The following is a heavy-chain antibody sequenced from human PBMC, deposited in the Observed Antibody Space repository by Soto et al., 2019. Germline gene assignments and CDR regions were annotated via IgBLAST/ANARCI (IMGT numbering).Heavy chain of an antibody. CDR2: VRSKANSYAT. CDR3: TRTAHDYGDYHFDY. J-gene: IGHJ4*02. Sequence: GGSLRLSCAASGFTFGDSAMHWVRQAPGKGLEWVGRVRSKANSYATAYAASVKGRFTIPRDDSKNTAYLQMNSLKSEDTAVYYCTRTAHDYGDYHFDYWGQGTLVTV. D-gene: IGHD4-17*01. CDR1: GFTFGDSA. V-gene: IGHV3-73*01.